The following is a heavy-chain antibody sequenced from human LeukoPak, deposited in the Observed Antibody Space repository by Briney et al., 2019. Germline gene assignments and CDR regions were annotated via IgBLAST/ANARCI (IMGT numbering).Heavy chain of an antibody. J-gene: IGHJ4*02. D-gene: IGHD3-22*01. V-gene: IGHV3-23*01. CDR2: VSEGGVLT. Sequence: GGSLRLSCAASGFTFSSYAMSWARQAPGKGLEWVSTVSEGGVLTYYAASVKGRFTVSRDNSKNTLYLQMNSLRAEDTAVYYCAKEGRPNSGGGYYDYWGQGTRVTVSS. CDR3: AKEGRPNSGGGYYDY. CDR1: GFTFSSYA.